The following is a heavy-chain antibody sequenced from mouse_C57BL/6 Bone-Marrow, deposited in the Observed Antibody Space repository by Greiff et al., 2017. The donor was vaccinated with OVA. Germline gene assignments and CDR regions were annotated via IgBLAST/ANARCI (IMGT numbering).Heavy chain of an antibody. CDR2: IDPENGDT. CDR3: TTDDLSVAY. V-gene: IGHV14-4*01. D-gene: IGHD2-3*01. CDR1: GFNFKDDY. J-gene: IGHJ3*01. Sequence: EVQLQQSGAELVRPGASVKLSCTASGFNFKDDYMHWVKQRPEQGLEWIGWIDPENGDTEYASKFQGKGTITADTSSNTAYLRLSSLTSEGDAVYYCTTDDLSVAYWGQGTLVTVSA.